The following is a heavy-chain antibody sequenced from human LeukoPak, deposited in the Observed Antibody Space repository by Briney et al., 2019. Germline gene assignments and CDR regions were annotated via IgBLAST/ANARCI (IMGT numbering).Heavy chain of an antibody. CDR3: ARSPSTIGWNWGYYFDY. CDR1: GASISDYY. D-gene: IGHD3-3*01. Sequence: SDTLSLTCTVSGASISDYYWSWIRQSAGKGLEWIGRISTTGSTYYNPSFQSRVTMSADPSKTLFFLKLRSVTAADTAVYYCARSPSTIGWNWGYYFDYWGQGSLVTVSS. V-gene: IGHV4-4*07. J-gene: IGHJ4*02. CDR2: ISTTGST.